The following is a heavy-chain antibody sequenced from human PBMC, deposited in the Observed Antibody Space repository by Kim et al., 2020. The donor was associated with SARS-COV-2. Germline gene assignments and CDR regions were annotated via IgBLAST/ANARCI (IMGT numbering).Heavy chain of an antibody. CDR1: GFTFSDYA. CDR3: AKDHDKSCRPPVSYGMDL. J-gene: IGHJ6*02. D-gene: IGHD3-9*01. V-gene: IGHV3-23*01. Sequence: GGSLRLSCAASGFTFSDYAMSWVRQAPGKGLDWVAFIGGSGNNIYYGDAVKGRFTISRDNAKKTLYLQMNSLRAEDSAVYYCAKDHDKSCRPPVSYGMDLWGQGTTVNVSS. CDR2: IGGSGNNI.